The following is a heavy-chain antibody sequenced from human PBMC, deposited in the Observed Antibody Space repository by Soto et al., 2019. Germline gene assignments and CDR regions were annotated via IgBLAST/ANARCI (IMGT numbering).Heavy chain of an antibody. CDR1: GFTFSDYY. J-gene: IGHJ6*03. CDR2: ISSSGSTI. V-gene: IGHV3-11*01. D-gene: IGHD6-6*01. Sequence: GGSLRLSCAASGFTFSDYYMSWIRQAPGKGLEWVSYISSSGSTIYYADSVKGRFTISRDNAKNSLYLQMNSLRAEDTAVYYCRAARNHYYYYMDVWGKGTTVTVSS. CDR3: RAARNHYYYYMDV.